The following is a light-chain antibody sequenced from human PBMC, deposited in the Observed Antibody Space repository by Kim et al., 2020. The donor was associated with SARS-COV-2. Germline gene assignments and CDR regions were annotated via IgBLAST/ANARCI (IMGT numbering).Light chain of an antibody. V-gene: IGLV1-40*01. CDR2: DNS. J-gene: IGLJ2*01. CDR1: SSNIGAGYD. Sequence: RVTISCTGSSSNIGAGYDVHWYQQLPGTAPKLLIYDNSNRPSGVPDRFSGSKSGTSASLAITGLQAEDEADYYCQSYDSSLSGPVFGGGTQLTVL. CDR3: QSYDSSLSGPV.